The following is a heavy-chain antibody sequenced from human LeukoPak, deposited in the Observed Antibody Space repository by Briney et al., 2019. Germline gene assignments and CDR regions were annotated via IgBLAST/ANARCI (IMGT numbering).Heavy chain of an antibody. CDR3: ARDDTGSYSDY. CDR1: GYTFTSYG. D-gene: IGHD1-26*01. V-gene: IGHV1-18*01. CDR2: ISAYNGNT. J-gene: IGHJ4*02. Sequence: GASVKLSCKASGYTFTSYGISWVRHAPGQGLEWMGWISAYNGNTNYTQKLQGRVTMTTDTSTSTAYMELRSLRSDDTAVYYCARDDTGSYSDYWGQGTLVTVSS.